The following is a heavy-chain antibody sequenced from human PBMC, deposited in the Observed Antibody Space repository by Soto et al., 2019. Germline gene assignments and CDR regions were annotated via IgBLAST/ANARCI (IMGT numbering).Heavy chain of an antibody. CDR2: IYYSGST. CDR1: GGSISSGGYY. V-gene: IGHV4-31*03. CDR3: ARDAALAVAGTGWFDP. D-gene: IGHD6-19*01. Sequence: PSETLSLTCTVSGGSISSGGYYWSWIRQHPGKGLEWIGYIYYSGSTYYNPSLKSRVTISVDTSKNQFSLKLSSVTAADTAVYYCARDAALAVAGTGWFDPWGQGTLVTVSS. J-gene: IGHJ5*02.